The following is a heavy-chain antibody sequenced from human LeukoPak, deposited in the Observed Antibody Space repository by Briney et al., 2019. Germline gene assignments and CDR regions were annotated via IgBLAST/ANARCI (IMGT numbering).Heavy chain of an antibody. D-gene: IGHD3-10*01. CDR2: IYHSGTT. Sequence: SETLSLTCTVSGYSITSGYYWAWIRQPPGKGLEWIGSIYHSGTTYYNPSLKSPVTISVDTSKNQFSLKLTSATAADTALYFCAREEGSITMVRGVMYYFDYWGQGTLVTVSS. V-gene: IGHV4-38-2*02. CDR3: AREEGSITMVRGVMYYFDY. CDR1: GYSITSGYY. J-gene: IGHJ4*02.